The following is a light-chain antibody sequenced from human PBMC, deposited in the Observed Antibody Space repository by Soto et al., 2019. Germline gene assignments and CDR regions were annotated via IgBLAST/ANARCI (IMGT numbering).Light chain of an antibody. J-gene: IGLJ1*01. CDR1: SSDVGAYNY. Sequence: QSVLTKPASVSGSPGQSITISCTGTSSDVGAYNYVSWYQQHPGKSPKVMIYEVSNRHSGDSNRFSGSKSGNTASLTISGLQAEDEADYYCSSYTSSITYVFGTGTKVTVL. V-gene: IGLV2-14*01. CDR2: EVS. CDR3: SSYTSSITYV.